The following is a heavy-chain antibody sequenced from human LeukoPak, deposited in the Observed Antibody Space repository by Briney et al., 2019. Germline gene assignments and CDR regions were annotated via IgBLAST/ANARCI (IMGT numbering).Heavy chain of an antibody. D-gene: IGHD3-22*01. Sequence: SETLSLTCTVSGGSISSGDYYWSWIRQPPGKSLEWIGYIYYSGSTYYNPSLKSRVTISVDTSKNQFSLKLSSVTAADTAVYYCASVSYYYDSRAAFDIWGQGTMVTVSS. CDR1: GGSISSGDYY. J-gene: IGHJ3*02. CDR3: ASVSYYYDSRAAFDI. V-gene: IGHV4-30-4*01. CDR2: IYYSGST.